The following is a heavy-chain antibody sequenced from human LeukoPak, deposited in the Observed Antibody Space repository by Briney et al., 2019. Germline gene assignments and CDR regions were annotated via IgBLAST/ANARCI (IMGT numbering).Heavy chain of an antibody. V-gene: IGHV4-34*01. J-gene: IGHJ4*02. CDR2: INHSGST. CDR1: GGSFSGYY. CDR3: ARESHRPLIYSSGWYDY. Sequence: SETLSLTCAVYGGSFSGYYWTWVRQPPGKGLEWIGEINHSGSTNYNPSLKSRVTISVDTSKNQFSLKLSSVTAADTAVYYCARESHRPLIYSSGWYDYWGQGTLVTVSS. D-gene: IGHD6-19*01.